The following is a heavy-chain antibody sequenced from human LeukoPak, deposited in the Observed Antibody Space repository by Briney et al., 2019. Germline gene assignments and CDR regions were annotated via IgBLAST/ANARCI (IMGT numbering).Heavy chain of an antibody. D-gene: IGHD3-10*02. Sequence: PGGSLRLSCAASGFTFSNYWMQWVRQDPAKGLVLVSRVNGDGSHTDYAASVKGRFTISRDNAKNTLFLQMNSLRVEDTAVYYCARLWAGNSGIDYWGQGDLVTVSS. CDR2: VNGDGSHT. V-gene: IGHV3-74*01. J-gene: IGHJ4*02. CDR3: ARLWAGNSGIDY. CDR1: GFTFSNYW.